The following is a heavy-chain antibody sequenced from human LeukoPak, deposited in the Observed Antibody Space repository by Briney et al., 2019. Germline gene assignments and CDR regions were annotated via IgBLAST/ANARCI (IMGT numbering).Heavy chain of an antibody. J-gene: IGHJ4*02. V-gene: IGHV3-21*01. D-gene: IGHD3-3*01. Sequence: GGSLRLSCAVSGFTFSTYSMTWVRQAPGKGLEWVSSISSSSRNTYYTDSVKGRFTISRDNAKNSLYLQMSSLRAGDTAVYYCARGGTFGVDISDYWGQGTLVTVSS. CDR3: ARGGTFGVDISDY. CDR2: ISSSSRNT. CDR1: GFTFSTYS.